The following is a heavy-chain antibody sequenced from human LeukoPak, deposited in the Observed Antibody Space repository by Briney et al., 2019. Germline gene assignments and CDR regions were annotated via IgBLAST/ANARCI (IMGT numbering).Heavy chain of an antibody. J-gene: IGHJ5*02. CDR1: GYTFTGYY. CDR2: INPNSGGT. V-gene: IGHV1-2*02. Sequence: ASVKVSCKASGYTFTGYYMHWLRQAPGQGLEWMGWINPNSGGTKYAQKFQGRVTMTRDTSIGTAYMELSRLRSDDTAVYYCAKEQMATAFDPWGQGTLVTVSS. D-gene: IGHD5-24*01. CDR3: AKEQMATAFDP.